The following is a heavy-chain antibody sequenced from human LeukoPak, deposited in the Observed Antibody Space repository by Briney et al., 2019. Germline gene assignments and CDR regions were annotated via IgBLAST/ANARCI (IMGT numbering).Heavy chain of an antibody. CDR1: GGSISSYY. D-gene: IGHD3-10*01. CDR3: AGNYYGSGSLDY. Sequence: SETLSLTCTVSGGSISSYYWSWIRQPPGKGLEWTGYIYYSGSTNYNPSLKSRVTISVDTSKNQFSLKVSSVTAADTAVYYCAGNYYGSGSLDYWGQGNLVTVSS. J-gene: IGHJ4*02. CDR2: IYYSGST. V-gene: IGHV4-59*08.